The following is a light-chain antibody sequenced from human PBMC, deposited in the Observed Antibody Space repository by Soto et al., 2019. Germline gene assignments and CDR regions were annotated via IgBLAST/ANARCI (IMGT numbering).Light chain of an antibody. Sequence: EIVITQSPATLSVSPGGRATLSCRASQSISDTLAWYQQKPGQAPRLLIYGASSRATGIPDRFSGSGSGTDFTLTISRLEPEDCAVYYCQQYGSSPKTFGQGTK. CDR3: QQYGSSPKT. J-gene: IGKJ1*01. CDR1: QSISDT. V-gene: IGKV3-20*01. CDR2: GAS.